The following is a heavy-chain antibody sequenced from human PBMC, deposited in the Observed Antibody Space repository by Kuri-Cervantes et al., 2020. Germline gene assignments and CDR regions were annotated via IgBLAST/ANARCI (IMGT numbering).Heavy chain of an antibody. J-gene: IGHJ4*02. CDR3: ARPIGSGSAFHY. Sequence: SVKVSCKASGGTFSSYAISWVRQAPGQALEWMGWITPFNGNTNYAQKFQDRVTITRDRSMSTAYMELSSLRSEDTAMYYCARPIGSGSAFHYWGQGTLVTVSS. V-gene: IGHV1-45*02. CDR1: GGTFSSYA. CDR2: ITPFNGNT. D-gene: IGHD3-10*01.